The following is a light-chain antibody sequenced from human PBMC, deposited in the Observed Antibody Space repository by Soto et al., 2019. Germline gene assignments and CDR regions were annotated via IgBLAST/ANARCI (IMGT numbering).Light chain of an antibody. CDR3: SSYTTSDFWV. CDR1: SSDLGGFKY. CDR2: EVT. V-gene: IGLV2-14*01. J-gene: IGLJ3*02. Sequence: QSVLTQPASVSGSPGQSITISCTGTSSDLGGFKYVSWYQQDPGKAPKLMIYEVTNRASGVSNRFSGSKSGNTASLTISGLQTEDEADYYCSSYTTSDFWVFGGGTKVTVL.